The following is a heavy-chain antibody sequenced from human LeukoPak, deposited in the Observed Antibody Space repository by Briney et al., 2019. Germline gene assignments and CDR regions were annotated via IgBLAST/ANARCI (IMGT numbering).Heavy chain of an antibody. CDR1: GFAFSSYA. J-gene: IGHJ2*01. Sequence: GGALRLSCAASGFAFSSYAMSWVRQAPGKGLEWVSAISGSGGSTYYADSVKGRFTISRDNSKNTLYLKMNSLRAEDPAIYYCAKQRAMTTGVGRYFDLWGRGTLVTVSS. CDR3: AKQRAMTTGVGRYFDL. CDR2: ISGSGGST. V-gene: IGHV3-23*01. D-gene: IGHD1-1*01.